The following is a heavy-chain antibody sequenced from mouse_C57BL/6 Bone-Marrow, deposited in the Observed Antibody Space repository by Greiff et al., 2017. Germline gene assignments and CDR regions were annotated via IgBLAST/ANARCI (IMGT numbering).Heavy chain of an antibody. CDR2: IRSGGSYT. Sequence: EVKLVESGGDLVKPGGSLKLSCAASGFTFSSYGMSWVRQTPDKRLEWVATIRSGGSYTYYPDSVKGRFTISRDNAKNTLYLQMSSLKSEDTAMYYCARQGFYYGSPMDYWGQGTSVTVSS. V-gene: IGHV5-6*02. D-gene: IGHD2-2*01. CDR3: ARQGFYYGSPMDY. CDR1: GFTFSSYG. J-gene: IGHJ4*01.